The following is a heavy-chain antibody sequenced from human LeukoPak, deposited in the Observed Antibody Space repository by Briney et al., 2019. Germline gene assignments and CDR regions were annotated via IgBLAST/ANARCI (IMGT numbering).Heavy chain of an antibody. CDR1: GFIISSYW. CDR2: IKEDGSEK. Sequence: GGSLRLSCAASGFIISSYWMSWVRQAPGKGLEWVANIKEDGSEKYYVDSVKGRFSISRDNAKNSLYLQMNSLRAEDTAVYYCARESSGSYYRWFDPWGQGTLFTVSS. V-gene: IGHV3-7*01. J-gene: IGHJ5*02. CDR3: ARESSGSYYRWFDP. D-gene: IGHD1-26*01.